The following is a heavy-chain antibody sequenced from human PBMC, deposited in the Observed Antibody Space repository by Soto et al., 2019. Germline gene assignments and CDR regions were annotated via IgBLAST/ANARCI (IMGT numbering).Heavy chain of an antibody. J-gene: IGHJ1*01. CDR3: ARVKGLNGYFQH. Sequence: PSETLSLTCTVSGGSISSGDYYWSWIRQPPGKGLEWIGYIYYSGSTYYNPSLKSRVTISVDTSKNQFSLKLSSVTAADTAVYYCARVKGLNGYFQHWGRETLVTVSS. V-gene: IGHV4-30-4*01. D-gene: IGHD1-1*01. CDR2: IYYSGST. CDR1: GGSISSGDYY.